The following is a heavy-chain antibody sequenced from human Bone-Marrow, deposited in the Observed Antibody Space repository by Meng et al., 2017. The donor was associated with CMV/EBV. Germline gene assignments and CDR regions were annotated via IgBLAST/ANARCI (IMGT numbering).Heavy chain of an antibody. J-gene: IGHJ6*02. D-gene: IGHD3-3*01. V-gene: IGHV1-46*01. CDR1: GYTFTSYY. CDR3: ARNTRVLRFSLDAMDV. Sequence: ASVKVSCKASGYTFTSYYMHWVRQAPGQGLEWMGIINPSGGSTSYAQKFQGRVTMTRDTSTSTVYMELSSLRSEDTAVYYCARNTRVLRFSLDAMDVWGQGTTVTVSS. CDR2: INPSGGST.